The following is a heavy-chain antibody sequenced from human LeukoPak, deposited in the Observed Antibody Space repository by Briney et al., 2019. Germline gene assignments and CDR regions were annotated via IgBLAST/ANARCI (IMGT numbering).Heavy chain of an antibody. CDR1: GFTFSSYW. Sequence: GGFLRLSCAASGFTFSSYWMDWVRQAPEKGLVWVSRISSDGSWTRYADSVKGRFTISRDNAQNTLYLQMNSLRAEDTAVYYCVSYGRPWGQGTLVTVSS. CDR3: VSYGRP. V-gene: IGHV3-74*01. D-gene: IGHD3-16*01. CDR2: ISSDGSWT. J-gene: IGHJ5*02.